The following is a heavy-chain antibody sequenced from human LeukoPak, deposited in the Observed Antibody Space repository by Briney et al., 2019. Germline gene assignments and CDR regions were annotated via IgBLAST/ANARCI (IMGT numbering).Heavy chain of an antibody. J-gene: IGHJ4*02. CDR3: ARARGYCAADCSRYAFDY. CDR2: ISNSGRNT. Sequence: GGSLRLSCAASGFTFSSYTMSCVRQAPGKGLEWVSTISNSGRNTFYTDSVKGRVTISRDNSKNTLYLQMNSLRAGDTAVYSCARARGYCAADCSRYAFDYWGQGTLVTVSS. D-gene: IGHD2-21*02. CDR1: GFTFSSYT. V-gene: IGHV3-23*01.